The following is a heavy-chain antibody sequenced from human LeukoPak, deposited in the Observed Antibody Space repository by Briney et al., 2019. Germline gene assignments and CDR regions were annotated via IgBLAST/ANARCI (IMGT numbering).Heavy chain of an antibody. Sequence: GGSLRLSCAASGFTFSSYAMSWVRQAPGKGLEWVSAISGSGGSTYYADSVKGRFTISRDNSKNTLYLQMNSLRAEDTAVYYCAKAGGYDFWSGYYNLYFDYWGQGTLVTVSS. CDR2: ISGSGGST. J-gene: IGHJ4*02. D-gene: IGHD3-3*01. CDR1: GFTFSSYA. V-gene: IGHV3-23*01. CDR3: AKAGGYDFWSGYYNLYFDY.